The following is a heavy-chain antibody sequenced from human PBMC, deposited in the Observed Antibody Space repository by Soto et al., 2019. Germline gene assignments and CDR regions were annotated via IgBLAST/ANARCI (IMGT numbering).Heavy chain of an antibody. V-gene: IGHV1-18*01. Sequence: QVQLVQSGAEVKKPGASVKVSCKASGYTFTSYGISWVRQAPGQGLEWMGWISAYNGNTNYAQKLQGRVTMTTDTSTSTAYMELRSLRSDDTAVYYCARFITVTTWGMGGWFDPWGQGTLVTVSS. CDR1: GYTFTSYG. D-gene: IGHD4-4*01. J-gene: IGHJ5*02. CDR2: ISAYNGNT. CDR3: ARFITVTTWGMGGWFDP.